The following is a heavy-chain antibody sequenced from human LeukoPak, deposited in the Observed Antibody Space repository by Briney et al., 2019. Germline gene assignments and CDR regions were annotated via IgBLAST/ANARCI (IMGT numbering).Heavy chain of an antibody. D-gene: IGHD5-12*01. CDR3: ARGNIVATILGGLHGTTAFDL. CDR1: GGAFSGYY. J-gene: IGHJ4*02. CDR2: MIHRGSS. Sequence: SETLSLTCGVSGGAFSGYYWNWIRQAPGKGREWIGEMIHRGSSHCNPSLRSRVTISGDTSKNQFSLKLSSLTAADTAVYYCARGNIVATILGGLHGTTAFDLWGQGILVTVSS. V-gene: IGHV4-34*01.